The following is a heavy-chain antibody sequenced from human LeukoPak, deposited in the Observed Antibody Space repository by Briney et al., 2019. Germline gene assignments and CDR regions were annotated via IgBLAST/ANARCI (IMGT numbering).Heavy chain of an antibody. CDR1: GFTVSSNY. V-gene: IGHV3-53*01. CDR2: IYSGGST. Sequence: GGSLRPSCAASGFTVSSNYMSWVRQAPGKGLEWVSVIYSGGSTYYADSVKGRFTISRDNSKNTLYLQMNSLRAEDTAVYYCARNKWGDYTGSDYWGQGTLVTVSS. D-gene: IGHD4-17*01. J-gene: IGHJ4*02. CDR3: ARNKWGDYTGSDY.